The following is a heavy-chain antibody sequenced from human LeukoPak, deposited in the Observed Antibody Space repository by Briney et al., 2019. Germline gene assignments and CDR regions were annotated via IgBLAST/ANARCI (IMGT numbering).Heavy chain of an antibody. CDR1: GYTFTGYY. CDR3: ARTSHYVDIAATIPYGIYYFDY. D-gene: IGHD5-12*01. V-gene: IGHV1-18*04. CDR2: INPNNGDT. J-gene: IGHJ4*02. Sequence: GASVKVSCKPSGYTFTGYYMHWVRQAPGQGLEWMGWINPNNGDTNYAQKLQGRVTMTTDTSTSTAYMELRSLRSDDTAVYYCARTSHYVDIAATIPYGIYYFDYWGQGTLVTVSS.